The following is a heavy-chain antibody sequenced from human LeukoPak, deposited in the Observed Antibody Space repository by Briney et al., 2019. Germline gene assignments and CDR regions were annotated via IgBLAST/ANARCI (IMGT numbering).Heavy chain of an antibody. V-gene: IGHV3-33*01. CDR3: ARDVSRGYLRPLDV. D-gene: IGHD5-18*01. CDR2: IWYDGSKK. CDR1: GFTFSNYD. Sequence: PGRSLRLSCAAPGFTFSNYDMHWVRRAPDKGLGGVAVIWYDGSKKYYADSVKGRFTISRDISKNTLNLQMNSLRVEDPAVYYCARDVSRGYLRPLDVWGQGTTVTVSS. J-gene: IGHJ6*02.